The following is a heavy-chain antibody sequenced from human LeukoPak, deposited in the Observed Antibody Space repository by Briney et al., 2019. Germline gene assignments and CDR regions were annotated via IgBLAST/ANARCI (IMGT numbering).Heavy chain of an antibody. V-gene: IGHV4-4*02. CDR2: VNLQGST. J-gene: IGHJ4*02. CDR3: AREGGPYRPLDY. CDR1: GGSISNTNW. Sequence: SETLSLTCGVSGGSISNTNWWTWVRQPPGKGLEWIGEVNLQGSTNYNPSLKSRVAISVDKSENHLSLKLTSVTASETAVYYCAREGGPYRPLDYWGQGTLVSVAS.